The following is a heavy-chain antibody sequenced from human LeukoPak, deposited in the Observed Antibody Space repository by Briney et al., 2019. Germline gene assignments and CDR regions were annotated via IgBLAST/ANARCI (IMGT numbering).Heavy chain of an antibody. CDR2: IYYSGST. J-gene: IGHJ6*03. D-gene: IGHD6-13*01. CDR1: GGSISSSSYY. Sequence: PSETLSLTCTVSGGSISSSSYYWGWIRQPPGKGLEWIGSIYYSGSTYYNPSLKSRVTISVDTSKNQFSLKLSSVTAADTAVYYCASLCGSAAAGTHYYYYMDVWGKGTTVTVSS. V-gene: IGHV4-39*07. CDR3: ASLCGSAAAGTHYYYYMDV.